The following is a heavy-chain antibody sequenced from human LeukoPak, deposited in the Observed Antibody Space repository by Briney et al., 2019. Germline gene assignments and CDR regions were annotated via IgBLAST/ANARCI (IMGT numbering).Heavy chain of an antibody. CDR1: GFTFSSYW. J-gene: IGHJ4*02. Sequence: GGSLRLSCAASGFTFSSYWWSWVRQAPGKGREWVANIKQDGREKYYVDPVRGGFTSSRATAKTSLYLQITSLRAEDTAVYYCARDVRTIFGMVSTPIDYWGQGPLVTISS. CDR3: ARDVRTIFGMVSTPIDY. CDR2: IKQDGREK. V-gene: IGHV3-7*01. D-gene: IGHD3-3*01.